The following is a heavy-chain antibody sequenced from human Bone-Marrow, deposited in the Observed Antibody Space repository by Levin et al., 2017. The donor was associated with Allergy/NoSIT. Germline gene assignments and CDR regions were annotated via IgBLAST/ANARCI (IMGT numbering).Heavy chain of an antibody. D-gene: IGHD6-19*01. CDR1: GFSFDDYA. V-gene: IGHV3-9*01. CDR2: ISWNSGRI. Sequence: PGGSLRLSCAASGFSFDDYAMHWVRQAPGKGLEWVSGISWNSGRIGYADSVKGRFTISRDNAKNSLYLQMNSLRAEDTAFYYCAKDKEAVTGPFDYWGQGTLVSVSS. CDR3: AKDKEAVTGPFDY. J-gene: IGHJ4*02.